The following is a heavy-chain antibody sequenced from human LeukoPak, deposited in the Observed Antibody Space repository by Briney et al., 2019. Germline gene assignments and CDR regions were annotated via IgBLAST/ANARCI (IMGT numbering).Heavy chain of an antibody. CDR1: GYTFTSYA. CDR2: INPNRGGT. V-gene: IGHV1-2*02. J-gene: IGHJ4*02. D-gene: IGHD6-13*01. Sequence: ASVKVSCKASGYTFTSYAIHWVRQAPGQGLEWMGWINPNRGGTNYAQRFQGRVTMTRDTSITTAYMELSRLRSDDAAVYYCAKADAAGDPDYWGQGTLVTVSS. CDR3: AKADAAGDPDY.